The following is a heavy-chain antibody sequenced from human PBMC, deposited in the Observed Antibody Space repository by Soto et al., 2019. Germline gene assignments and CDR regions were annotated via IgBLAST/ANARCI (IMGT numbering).Heavy chain of an antibody. CDR2: ISYDGSNK. CDR3: AKDRAYYYGSGSYYNA. CDR1: GFTFSSYG. D-gene: IGHD3-10*01. Sequence: PGGSLRLSCAASGFTFSSYGIHWVRQAPGKGLEWVAVISYDGSNKYYADSVKGRFTISRDNSKNTLYLQMNSLRAEDTAVYYCAKDRAYYYGSGSYYNAWGQGTLVTVSS. J-gene: IGHJ5*02. V-gene: IGHV3-30*18.